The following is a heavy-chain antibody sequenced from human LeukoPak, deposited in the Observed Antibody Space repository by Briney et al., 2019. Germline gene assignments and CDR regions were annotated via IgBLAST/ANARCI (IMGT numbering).Heavy chain of an antibody. D-gene: IGHD5-24*01. Sequence: SQTLSLTCTVSGGSISSGSYYWSWLRQPAGKELEWIGRIYTSGSTNYNPSPKSRVTISIDTSKNQFSLKLSSVTAADTAVYYCARLIDGLRPFDIWGQGTMVTVSS. CDR2: IYTSGST. V-gene: IGHV4-61*02. CDR1: GGSISSGSYY. J-gene: IGHJ3*02. CDR3: ARLIDGLRPFDI.